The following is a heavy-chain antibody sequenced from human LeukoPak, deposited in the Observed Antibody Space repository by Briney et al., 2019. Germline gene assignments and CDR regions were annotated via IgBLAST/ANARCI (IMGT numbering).Heavy chain of an antibody. CDR3: ARMGDYHLVSFFDY. CDR2: VGAYDGNT. J-gene: IGHJ4*02. D-gene: IGHD4/OR15-4a*01. V-gene: IGHV1-18*01. CDR1: GYTFTSYG. Sequence: ASVKVSCKSSGYTFTSYGFSWVRQAPGQGLEWMGWVGAYDGNTNYAQKLQGRVTMTTDTSTSTVNMELRSLRSDDTAVYYCARMGDYHLVSFFDYWGQGTLVTVSS.